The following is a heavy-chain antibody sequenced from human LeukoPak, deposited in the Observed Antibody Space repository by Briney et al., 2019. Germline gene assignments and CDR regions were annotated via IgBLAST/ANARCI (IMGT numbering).Heavy chain of an antibody. J-gene: IGHJ5*02. CDR1: GDSISNYY. D-gene: IGHD4-11*01. V-gene: IGHV4-4*07. CDR2: IYSSGIT. Sequence: SETLSLTCTVSGDSISNYYWSWVRKPAGKGLEWIGRIYSSGITNYNSSLKSRVTMSVDTAKNQFSLKLSSVTAADTAIYYCAREGGNYARQYSITWFDPWGQGTLVTVSS. CDR3: AREGGNYARQYSITWFDP.